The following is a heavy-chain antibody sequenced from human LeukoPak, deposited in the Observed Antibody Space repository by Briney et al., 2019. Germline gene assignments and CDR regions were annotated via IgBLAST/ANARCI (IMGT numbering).Heavy chain of an antibody. D-gene: IGHD2-21*01. Sequence: SSETLSLTCAVYGGSFSGYYWSWIRQPPGKGLEWIGYIYYSGSTYYNPSLKSRVTISVDTSKNQFSLKLSSVTAADTAVYYCARARRGGDYDDYWGQGTLVTVSS. CDR2: IYYSGST. J-gene: IGHJ4*02. V-gene: IGHV4-30-4*08. CDR1: GGSFSGYY. CDR3: ARARRGGDYDDY.